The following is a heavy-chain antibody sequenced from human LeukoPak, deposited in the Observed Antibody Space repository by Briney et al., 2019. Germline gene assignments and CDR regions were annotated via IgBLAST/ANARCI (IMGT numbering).Heavy chain of an antibody. V-gene: IGHV3-74*01. CDR3: ARDFRSGGKVYFDY. Sequence: PGGSLRLSCAASGFTFSSYWMHWVRQAPGKGLVWVSRINSDGSSTSYADSVKGRFTISRDNAKNTLHLQMNSLRAEDTAVYYCARDFRSGGKVYFDYWGQGTLVTVSS. J-gene: IGHJ4*02. CDR2: INSDGSST. D-gene: IGHD2-15*01. CDR1: GFTFSSYW.